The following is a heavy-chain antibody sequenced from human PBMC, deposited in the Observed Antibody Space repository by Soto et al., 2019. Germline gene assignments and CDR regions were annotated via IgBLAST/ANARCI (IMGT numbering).Heavy chain of an antibody. CDR1: GYTFTKYG. CDR2: ISGDNGNT. V-gene: IGHV1-18*04. D-gene: IGHD3-3*01. Sequence: QVQLVQSGAEVRKPGASVKVSCKASGYTFTKYGITWVRPAPGQGLEWLGWISGDNGNTNFAQRLKDRVTMTTDTSTTTAYMELRSLRRDDTAIYYCARGASIIPIFPGLDAWGQWTTVTVSS. CDR3: ARGASIIPIFPGLDA. J-gene: IGHJ6*02.